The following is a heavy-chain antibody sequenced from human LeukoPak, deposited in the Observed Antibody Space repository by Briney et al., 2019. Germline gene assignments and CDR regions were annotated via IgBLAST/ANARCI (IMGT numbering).Heavy chain of an antibody. D-gene: IGHD2-21*01. V-gene: IGHV3-48*02. J-gene: IGHJ4*02. CDR1: GFTFSSYA. Sequence: GGSLRLSCAASGFTFSSYAINWVRQAPGKGLEWISYISTTGTTIHYADSVKGRFAISRDNAKSSLYLQMNSLRDEDTAVYYCARVWQDYSGVDYWGQGTLVTVSS. CDR2: ISTTGTTI. CDR3: ARVWQDYSGVDY.